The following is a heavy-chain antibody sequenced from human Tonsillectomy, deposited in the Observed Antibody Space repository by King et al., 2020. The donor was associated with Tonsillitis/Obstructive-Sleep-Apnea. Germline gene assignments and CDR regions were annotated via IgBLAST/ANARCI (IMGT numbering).Heavy chain of an antibody. D-gene: IGHD3-3*01. V-gene: IGHV4-34*01. CDR1: GGSFSGYY. CDR3: ARGGLYYDFWSGYYPSNWFDP. CDR2: INHSGST. J-gene: IGHJ5*02. Sequence: VQLQQWGAGLLKPSETLSLTCAVYGGSFSGYYWSWIRQPPGKGLEWIGEINHSGSTNYNPSLKSRVTISVDTSKNKFSLKLSSVTAADTAVYYCARGGLYYDFWSGYYPSNWFDPWGQGTLVTVSS.